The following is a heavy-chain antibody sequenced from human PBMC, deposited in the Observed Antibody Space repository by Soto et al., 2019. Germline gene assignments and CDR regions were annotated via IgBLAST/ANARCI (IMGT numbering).Heavy chain of an antibody. D-gene: IGHD3-10*01. J-gene: IGHJ6*02. CDR2: IIPIFGTA. CDR3: ARELEGSGSGGAGYYYYGMDV. CDR1: GGTFSSYA. Sequence: ASVKVSCKASGGTFSSYAISWVRQAPGQGLEWMGGIIPIFGTANYAQKFQGRVTITADESTSTAYMELSSRRSEDTAVYYCARELEGSGSGGAGYYYYGMDVWGQGTTVTVSS. V-gene: IGHV1-69*13.